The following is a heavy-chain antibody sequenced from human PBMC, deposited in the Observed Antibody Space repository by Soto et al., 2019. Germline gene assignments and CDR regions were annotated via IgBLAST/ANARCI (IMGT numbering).Heavy chain of an antibody. V-gene: IGHV3-48*01. J-gene: IGHJ2*01. CDR2: ISSSSSTI. D-gene: IGHD2-15*01. CDR1: GFTFSSYS. CDR3: ARDPKKRLLTVVAATRLWYFDL. Sequence: GGSLRLSCAASGFTFSSYSMNWVRQAPGKGLEWVSYISSSSSTIYYADSVKGRFTISRDNAKNSLYLQMNSLRAEDTAVYYCARDPKKRLLTVVAATRLWYFDLWGRGTLVTVSS.